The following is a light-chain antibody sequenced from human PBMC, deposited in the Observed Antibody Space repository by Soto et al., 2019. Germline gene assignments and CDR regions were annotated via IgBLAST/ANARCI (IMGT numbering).Light chain of an antibody. Sequence: DIQMTQSPTSLSASVGDRVTITCQASQGIRNFVAWYQQKPGKAPKLLIYAASTLQSGVPSRFSGSGSGTDFNLTINNLQPEDVATYSCQKYSSVPVFGPGTKVEIK. CDR1: QGIRNF. CDR3: QKYSSVPV. V-gene: IGKV1-27*01. J-gene: IGKJ3*01. CDR2: AAS.